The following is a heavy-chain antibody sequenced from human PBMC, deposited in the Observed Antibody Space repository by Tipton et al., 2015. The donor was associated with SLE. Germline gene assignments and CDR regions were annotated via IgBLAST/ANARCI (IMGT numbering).Heavy chain of an antibody. Sequence: QSGHEVKKPGSSVKVSCKASGGTFSSYAISWVRQAPGQGLEWMGGIIPIFGTANYAQKFQGRVTITTDESTSTAYMELSSLRSEDTAVYYCARGSLTGGAYCGGDCYRYFDYWGQGTLVTVSS. J-gene: IGHJ4*02. D-gene: IGHD2-21*01. CDR3: ARGSLTGGAYCGGDCYRYFDY. CDR2: IIPIFGTA. V-gene: IGHV1-69*05. CDR1: GGTFSSYA.